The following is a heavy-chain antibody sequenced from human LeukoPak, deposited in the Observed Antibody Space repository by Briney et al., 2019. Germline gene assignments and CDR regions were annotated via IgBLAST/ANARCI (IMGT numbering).Heavy chain of an antibody. CDR3: ARAQTYYGSGSYLY. CDR1: GFTFSRYS. J-gene: IGHJ4*02. V-gene: IGHV3-48*02. D-gene: IGHD3-10*01. Sequence: GGSLRLSCAASGFTFSRYSMNWVRQAPGKGLEWVSYISSSSSTVYYEDSLKGRFTISRDNAKNSLYLQMNSLRDEDTAVYYCARAQTYYGSGSYLYWGQGTLVTVSS. CDR2: ISSSSSTV.